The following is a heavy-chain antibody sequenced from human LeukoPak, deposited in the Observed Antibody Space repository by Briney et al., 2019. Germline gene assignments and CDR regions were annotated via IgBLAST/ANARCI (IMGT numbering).Heavy chain of an antibody. V-gene: IGHV4-34*01. CDR2: INHSGST. D-gene: IGHD6-13*01. Sequence: PSETLSLTCAVYGGSFSGYYWSWIRQPPGKGLEWIGEINHSGSTNYNPSLKSRVTISVDTSKNQFSLKLSSVTDADTAVYYCARVDVGSSSWEALDYWGQGTLVTVSS. J-gene: IGHJ4*02. CDR1: GGSFSGYY. CDR3: ARVDVGSSSWEALDY.